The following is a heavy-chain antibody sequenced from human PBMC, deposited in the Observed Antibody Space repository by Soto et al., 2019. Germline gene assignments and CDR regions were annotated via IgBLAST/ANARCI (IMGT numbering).Heavy chain of an antibody. D-gene: IGHD4-17*01. CDR2: INHSGST. J-gene: IGHJ4*02. CDR1: GGSFSGYY. Sequence: QVQLQQWGAGLLKPSETLSLTCAVYGGSFSGYYWSWIRQPPGKGLEWIGEINHSGSTNYNPSLKSRVTISVDTSKNQFSLKLSSVTAADTAVYYCARSEYGDLAYWGQGTLVTVSS. V-gene: IGHV4-34*01. CDR3: ARSEYGDLAY.